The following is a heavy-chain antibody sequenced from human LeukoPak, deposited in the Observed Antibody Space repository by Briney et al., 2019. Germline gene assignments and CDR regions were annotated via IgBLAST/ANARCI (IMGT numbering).Heavy chain of an antibody. CDR1: IGSVSGGSSY. Sequence: LETLSLTCTVSIGSVSGGSSYWGWIRQPPGKGLEYLGYIYYSGSTNSNPSLKSRVTISVDSSKNQFSLRLRSVTAADTAVYYCARGQQVEQIYFDFGGQGTLVTVSS. D-gene: IGHD6-13*01. CDR3: ARGQQVEQIYFDF. J-gene: IGHJ4*02. V-gene: IGHV4-61*01. CDR2: IYYSGST.